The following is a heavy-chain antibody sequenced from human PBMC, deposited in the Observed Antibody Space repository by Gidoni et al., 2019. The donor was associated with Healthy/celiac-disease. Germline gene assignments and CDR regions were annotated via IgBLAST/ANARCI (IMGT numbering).Heavy chain of an antibody. Sequence: EVQLVESGGGLVQPGRSLCLSCTASGFTFGDYAMSWFRQAPGKGLEWVGIIRSKAYGGTTEYAASVKGRFTISSDDSNSIAYLQMNSLKTEDTAVYYCSGIWSTRAVCEVFDYWGQGPLVTVSS. CDR1: GFTFGDYA. CDR2: IRSKAYGGTT. V-gene: IGHV3-49*03. D-gene: IGHD2-2*01. CDR3: SGIWSTRAVCEVFDY. J-gene: IGHJ4*02.